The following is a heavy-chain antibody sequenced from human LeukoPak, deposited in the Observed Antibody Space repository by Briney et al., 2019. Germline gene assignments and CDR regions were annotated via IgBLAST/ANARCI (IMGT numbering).Heavy chain of an antibody. V-gene: IGHV1-2*02. CDR2: IYPNNGAT. CDR3: ARDPYPKYSTGWYSNY. J-gene: IGHJ4*02. D-gene: IGHD6-19*01. Sequence: GASVKVSCKASGYTFTDCYIHWLRQAPGHGPEWMGWIYPNNGATFYAQKFQGRVMMTTDASIHTTYMELTSLRSDDTAVYYCARDPYPKYSTGWYSNYWGQGTLVTVSS. CDR1: GYTFTDCY.